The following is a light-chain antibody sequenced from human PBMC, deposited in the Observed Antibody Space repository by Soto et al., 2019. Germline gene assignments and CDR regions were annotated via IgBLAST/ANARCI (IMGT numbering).Light chain of an antibody. CDR3: QHYNNLPLT. J-gene: IGKJ4*01. V-gene: IGKV3-15*01. Sequence: EIVMTQSPATLSASPGEGATLSCTASQSVRSELAYYQHKPGLAPRLLIYGVSTRATGIPVRFSGSGSGTEFTLAIGSLQSEDSAICYCQHYNNLPLTFGGATKVDIK. CDR1: QSVRSE. CDR2: GVS.